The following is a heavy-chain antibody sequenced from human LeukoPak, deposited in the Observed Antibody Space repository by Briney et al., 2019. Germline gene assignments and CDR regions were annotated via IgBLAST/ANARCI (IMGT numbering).Heavy chain of an antibody. CDR3: ARGYSSSWYY. D-gene: IGHD6-13*01. J-gene: IGHJ4*02. Sequence: PSETLSLTCSVYGVSFSGYYWSWIRQPPGKGLEWIGEINHSGSTNYNPSLKSRVTISVDTSKNQFSLKLSSVTAADTAVYYCARGYSSSWYYWGQGTLVTVSS. V-gene: IGHV4-34*01. CDR1: GVSFSGYY. CDR2: INHSGST.